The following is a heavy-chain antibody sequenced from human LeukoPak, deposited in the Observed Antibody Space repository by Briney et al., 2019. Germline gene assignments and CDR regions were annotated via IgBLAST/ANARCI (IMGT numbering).Heavy chain of an antibody. V-gene: IGHV3-21*04. CDR3: ARNGDDSSGYHPTGFDY. CDR1: GFTFSYYR. CDR2: ISGRSSYI. J-gene: IGHJ4*02. D-gene: IGHD3-22*01. Sequence: GGSLRLSCAASGFTFSYYRMNWVRQAPGKGLEWVSSISGRSSYIYYAESLKGRFTISRDNAKNSLYLQMNSLRAEDTAVYYCARNGDDSSGYHPTGFDYWGQGTLVTVSS.